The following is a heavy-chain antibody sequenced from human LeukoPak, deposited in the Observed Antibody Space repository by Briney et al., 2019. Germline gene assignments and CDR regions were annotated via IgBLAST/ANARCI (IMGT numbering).Heavy chain of an antibody. Sequence: SVKVSCKAYGGVFTTYAISWVRQAPGQGLEWMGGIIPFLGTTNYAQKFQGRVTITADEPTRTAYMELTYLRSDDTAVYYCTIIPNVILFTHYFEYWGQGTLVTVSS. CDR1: GGVFTTYA. D-gene: IGHD2-21*01. CDR2: IIPFLGTT. V-gene: IGHV1-69*13. CDR3: TIIPNVILFTHYFEY. J-gene: IGHJ4*02.